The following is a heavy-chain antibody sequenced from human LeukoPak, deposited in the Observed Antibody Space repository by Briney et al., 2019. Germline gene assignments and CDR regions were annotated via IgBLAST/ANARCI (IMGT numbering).Heavy chain of an antibody. Sequence: GGSLRLSCGASGYTFSDYTMNWVRQAPGKGPEWISYISSGGSVMHYADSVKGRFTISRDNVENSLYLQMNSLRVEDMAAYYCTRDLEYWGQGVLVTVSS. V-gene: IGHV3-48*01. J-gene: IGHJ4*02. CDR1: GYTFSDYT. CDR2: ISSGGSVM. CDR3: TRDLEY.